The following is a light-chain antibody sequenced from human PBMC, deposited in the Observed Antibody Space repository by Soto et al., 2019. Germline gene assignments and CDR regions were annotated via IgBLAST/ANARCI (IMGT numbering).Light chain of an antibody. CDR3: QQCYSTPNT. V-gene: IGKV1-39*01. CDR2: AAS. Sequence: DIQMTQSPSSLSASVGDRVTITCRASQSISTYLNWYQQKPGKAPKLLIYAASNLQSGVPSRFSGSGSGTDFTLTISSLQPEDFATYYCQQCYSTPNTFGQGTKLEIK. J-gene: IGKJ2*01. CDR1: QSISTY.